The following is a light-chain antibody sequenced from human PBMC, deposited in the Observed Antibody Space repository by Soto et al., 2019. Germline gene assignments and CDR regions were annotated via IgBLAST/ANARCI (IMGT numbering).Light chain of an antibody. V-gene: IGKV1-39*01. CDR1: QSISSY. CDR3: QQSYSTPRT. CDR2: AAS. J-gene: IGKJ1*01. Sequence: DIQMTQSPSSLYASLGDRVTITCLASQSISSYLNWYQQKPGKAPKLLIYAASSLQSGVPSRFSGSGSGTDFTLTISSLQPEDFATYYCQQSYSTPRTFGHGTKVDIK.